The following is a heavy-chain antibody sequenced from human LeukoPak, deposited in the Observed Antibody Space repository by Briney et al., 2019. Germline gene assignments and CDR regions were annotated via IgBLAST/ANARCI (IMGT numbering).Heavy chain of an antibody. J-gene: IGHJ4*02. Sequence: SETLSLTCTVSGGSISGYYWNWIRQPAGKGLEWIGRLHPSGATNYNPSLKSRITMSLDTSKNQFSLKLSSVTTADTAVYYCARRRAAAGTGCDYWGQGTLVTVSS. CDR1: GGSISGYY. V-gene: IGHV4-4*07. CDR3: ARRRAAAGTGCDY. D-gene: IGHD6-13*01. CDR2: LHPSGAT.